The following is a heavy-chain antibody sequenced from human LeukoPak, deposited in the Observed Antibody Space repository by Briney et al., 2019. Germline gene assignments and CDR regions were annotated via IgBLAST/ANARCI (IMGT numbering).Heavy chain of an antibody. V-gene: IGHV1-46*01. Sequence: ASVNISCTTYGYAFSDFYIHWVRQAAGQGLKWVSIINPSGGHTHCATKFQDRLAMTRDMSSNTVYMELVSLTSEDTALFFCARSQFSNAYFDSWGQGTLVTVSS. D-gene: IGHD5-24*01. CDR1: GYAFSDFY. CDR2: INPSGGHT. J-gene: IGHJ4*02. CDR3: ARSQFSNAYFDS.